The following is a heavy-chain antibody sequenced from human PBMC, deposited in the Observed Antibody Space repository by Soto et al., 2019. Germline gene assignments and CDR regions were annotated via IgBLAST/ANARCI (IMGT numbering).Heavy chain of an antibody. V-gene: IGHV3-49*03. Sequence: PGGSLSLSCTASGFTFGDYAMSWFRQAPGKGLEWVGFIRSKAYGGTTEYAASVKGRFTISRDDSKSIAYLQMNSLKTEDTAVYYCTRGSRSMVRGVINDAFDIWGQGTMVTVSS. J-gene: IGHJ3*02. CDR2: IRSKAYGGTT. D-gene: IGHD3-10*01. CDR1: GFTFGDYA. CDR3: TRGSRSMVRGVINDAFDI.